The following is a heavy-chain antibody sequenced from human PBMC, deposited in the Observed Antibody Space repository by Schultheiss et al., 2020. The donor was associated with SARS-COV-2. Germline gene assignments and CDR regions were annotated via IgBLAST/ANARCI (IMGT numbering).Heavy chain of an antibody. D-gene: IGHD3-3*01. V-gene: IGHV4-34*01. CDR1: GGSISSYY. CDR2: INYSGST. J-gene: IGHJ4*02. CDR3: AHYDFWSGYFNY. Sequence: SETLSLTCTVSGGSISSYYWSWIRQPPGKGLEWIGEINYSGSTNYNPSLKSRVTISVDTSKNQFSLKLSSVTAADTAVYYCAHYDFWSGYFNYWGQGTLVTVSS.